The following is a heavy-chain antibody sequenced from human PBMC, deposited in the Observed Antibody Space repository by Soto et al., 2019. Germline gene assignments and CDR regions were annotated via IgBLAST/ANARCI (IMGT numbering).Heavy chain of an antibody. CDR1: GGSVSSGSYY. D-gene: IGHD3-10*01. J-gene: IGHJ5*02. Sequence: QVQLQESGPGLVKPSETLSLTCTVSGGSVSSGSYYWSWIRQPPGKGLEWIGYIYYSGSTNYNPSLKSRVTISVDTSKNQFSLKLSSVTAADTAVYYCARHIYGSGSYLAAPNWFDPWGQGTLVTVSS. CDR2: IYYSGST. V-gene: IGHV4-61*01. CDR3: ARHIYGSGSYLAAPNWFDP.